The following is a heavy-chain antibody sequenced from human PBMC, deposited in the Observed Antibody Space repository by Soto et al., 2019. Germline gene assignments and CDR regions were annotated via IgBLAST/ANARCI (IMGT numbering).Heavy chain of an antibody. CDR2: IYSGDSDT. CDR1: GYSLTSYW. CDR3: ARSAYYYDSSGYPAAFDY. Sequence: PGESLKICCKGSGYSLTSYWNGWVRQMPGKGLEWMGIIYSGDSDTRYSPSFQGQVTISADESISTAYLQWSSLKASDTAMYYCARSAYYYDSSGYPAAFDYWGQGTLVTVSS. V-gene: IGHV5-51*01. J-gene: IGHJ4*02. D-gene: IGHD3-22*01.